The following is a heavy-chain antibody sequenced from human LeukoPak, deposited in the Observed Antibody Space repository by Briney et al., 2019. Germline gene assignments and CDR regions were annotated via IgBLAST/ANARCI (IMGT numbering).Heavy chain of an antibody. CDR1: GGSISSGGYS. D-gene: IGHD3-16*01. Sequence: SETLSLTCAVSGGSISSGGYSWSWIRQPPGKGLEWIGYIYHSGSTYYNPSLKSRVTISVDRSKNQFSLKLSSVTAADTAVYYCAREGEYGLAFDYWGQGTLVTVSS. J-gene: IGHJ4*02. V-gene: IGHV4-30-2*01. CDR2: IYHSGST. CDR3: AREGEYGLAFDY.